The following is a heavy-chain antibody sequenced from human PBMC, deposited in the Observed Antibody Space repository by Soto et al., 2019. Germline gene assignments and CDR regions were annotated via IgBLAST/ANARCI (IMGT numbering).Heavy chain of an antibody. V-gene: IGHV3-23*01. CDR3: AKDFESDYYDSSGYYGY. J-gene: IGHJ4*02. CDR2: ISGSGGST. D-gene: IGHD3-22*01. Sequence: GGSLRLSCAASGFTFSSYAMGWVRQAPGKGLEWVSAISGSGGSTYYADSVKGRFTISRDNSKNTLYLQMNSLRAEDTAVYYCAKDFESDYYDSSGYYGYWGQGTLVTVSS. CDR1: GFTFSSYA.